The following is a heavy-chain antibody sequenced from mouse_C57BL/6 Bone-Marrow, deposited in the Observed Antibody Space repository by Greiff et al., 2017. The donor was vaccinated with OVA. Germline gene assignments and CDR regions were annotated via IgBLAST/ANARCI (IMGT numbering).Heavy chain of an antibody. CDR1: GYTFTDYY. V-gene: IGHV1-76*01. CDR2: IYPGSGNT. CDR3: ARGELRPY. Sequence: QVQLKESGAELVRPGASVKLSCKASGYTFTDYYINWVKQRPGQGLEWIARIYPGSGNTYYNEKFKGKATLTAEKSCSTAYMQLSSLTSEDSAVYFCARGELRPYWGQGTTLTVSS. J-gene: IGHJ2*01. D-gene: IGHD3-2*02.